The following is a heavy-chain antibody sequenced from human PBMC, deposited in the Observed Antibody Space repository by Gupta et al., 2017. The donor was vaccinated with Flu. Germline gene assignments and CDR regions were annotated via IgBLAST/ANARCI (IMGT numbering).Heavy chain of an antibody. CDR1: GFTLSSYS. D-gene: IGHD6-13*01. J-gene: IGHJ6*02. CDR3: ARAAAGMGHNYYYYYGMDV. Sequence: EVQLVESGGGLVKPGGSLRLSCAASGFTLSSYSINWVRQAPGKGLEWVSSISSSGSYIYYSDSVKGRFTISRDDAKNSLYLQMNSLRAEDTAVYYCARAAAGMGHNYYYYYGMDVWGQGTTVTVSS. V-gene: IGHV3-21*01. CDR2: ISSSGSYI.